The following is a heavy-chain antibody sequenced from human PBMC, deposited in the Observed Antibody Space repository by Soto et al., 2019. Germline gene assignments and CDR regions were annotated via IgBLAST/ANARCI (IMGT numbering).Heavy chain of an antibody. CDR3: VRDGVVPSSSRGVAF. Sequence: LSLTCSVSGGSISGNYIYWGWIRQPPGKGLEWIGSISYSGTTNSNPSLKSRVTVSVDMSKNQFSLRLTSVTAIDTAVYYCVRDGVVPSSSRGVAFWGQGILVTVSS. CDR2: ISYSGTT. J-gene: IGHJ4*02. CDR1: GGSISGNYIY. D-gene: IGHD6-13*01. V-gene: IGHV4-39*02.